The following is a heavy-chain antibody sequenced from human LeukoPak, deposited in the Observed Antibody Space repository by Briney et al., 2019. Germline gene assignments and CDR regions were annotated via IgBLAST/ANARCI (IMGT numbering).Heavy chain of an antibody. Sequence: PGGSLRLSCAASGFTVSSNYMSWVRQAPGKGLEWVSVIYSGGSTYYADSVKGRFTISRDNSKSSLYLQMNSLKDEDTAVYYCARDLNRFGDYPYFDYWGQGTPVTVSS. V-gene: IGHV3-53*01. CDR2: IYSGGST. CDR1: GFTVSSNY. J-gene: IGHJ4*02. CDR3: ARDLNRFGDYPYFDY. D-gene: IGHD2-21*01.